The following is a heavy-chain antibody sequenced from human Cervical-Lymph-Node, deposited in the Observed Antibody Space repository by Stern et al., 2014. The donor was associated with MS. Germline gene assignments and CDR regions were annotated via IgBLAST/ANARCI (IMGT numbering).Heavy chain of an antibody. D-gene: IGHD2-2*01. CDR2: IWYDGSNK. V-gene: IGHV3-33*01. Sequence: VQLVESGGGVVQPGRSLRLSCAASGFTFSSYGMHWVRQAPDKGLEWVAVIWYDGSNKYYADSVKGRFTISRDNSKNTLYLQMNTLRAEDTAVYYCARDNDIVVLPAALDYWGQGTLVTVSS. CDR3: ARDNDIVVLPAALDY. CDR1: GFTFSSYG. J-gene: IGHJ4*02.